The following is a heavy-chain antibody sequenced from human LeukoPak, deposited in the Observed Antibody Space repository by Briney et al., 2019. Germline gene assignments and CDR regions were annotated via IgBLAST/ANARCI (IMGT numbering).Heavy chain of an antibody. V-gene: IGHV3-30*03. D-gene: IGHD6-13*01. CDR3: AISSSSYVFDP. CDR1: GFTFSNAW. CDR2: ISYDGSNK. J-gene: IGHJ5*02. Sequence: GGSLRLSCAASGFTFSNAWMSWVRQAPGKGLEWVAVISYDGSNKYYADSVKGRFTISRDNSKNTLYLQMNSLRAEDTAVYYCAISSSSYVFDPWGQGTLVTVSS.